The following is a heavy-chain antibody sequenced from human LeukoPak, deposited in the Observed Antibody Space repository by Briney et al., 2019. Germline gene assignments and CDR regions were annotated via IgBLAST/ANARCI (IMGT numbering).Heavy chain of an antibody. CDR3: ARGDGRGVPLYYFDY. D-gene: IGHD3-10*01. CDR2: IYYTGST. CDR1: GGSISSYY. Sequence: SETLSLTCTVSGGSISSYYWSWIRQPPGRGLEWIGYIYYTGSTNYNPSLKSRVTISVDTSKNQFSLKLSSVTAADTAVYYCARGDGRGVPLYYFDYWGQGTLVTVSS. V-gene: IGHV4-59*01. J-gene: IGHJ4*02.